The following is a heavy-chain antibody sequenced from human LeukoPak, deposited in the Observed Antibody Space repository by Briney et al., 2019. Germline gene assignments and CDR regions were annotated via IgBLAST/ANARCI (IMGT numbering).Heavy chain of an antibody. J-gene: IGHJ3*02. CDR2: IWYDGSNK. CDR1: GFTFSSYG. Sequence: PGGSLRLSCAASGFTFSSYGMHWVRQAPGKGLEWVAVIWYDGSNKYYADSVKGRFTISRDNSKNTLYLQMNSLRAEDTAVYYCASTDYGDFFGAFDIWGQGTMVTVSS. D-gene: IGHD4-17*01. V-gene: IGHV3-30*19. CDR3: ASTDYGDFFGAFDI.